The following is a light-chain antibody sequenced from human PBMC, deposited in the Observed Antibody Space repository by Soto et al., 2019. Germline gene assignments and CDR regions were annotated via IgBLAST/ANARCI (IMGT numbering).Light chain of an antibody. J-gene: IGLJ1*01. Sequence: QSVLTQPASVSGSPGQSITISCTGTSSDVGGYNYVSWYQQHPGKAPKLTIYEVSNRPSGVSNRFTGSKSGNTASLTISGLQAEDEDDYYCSSYASSSTHHYVFGTGTKVTVL. CDR1: SSDVGGYNY. CDR3: SSYASSSTHHYV. CDR2: EVS. V-gene: IGLV2-14*01.